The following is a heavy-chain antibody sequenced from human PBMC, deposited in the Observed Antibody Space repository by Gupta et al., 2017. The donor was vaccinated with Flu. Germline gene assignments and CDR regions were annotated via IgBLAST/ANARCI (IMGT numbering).Heavy chain of an antibody. CDR3: AREGVDTAMSWFDP. Sequence: QVQLQESGPGLVKPSQTLSLTCTVSGGSISSGSSYWSWIRQPAGKGLEWIGRIYTSGSTNYNPSLKSRVTISVDTSKNQFSLKLSSVTAADTAVYYCAREGVDTAMSWFDPWGQGTLVTVSS. J-gene: IGHJ5*02. V-gene: IGHV4-61*02. CDR2: IYTSGST. D-gene: IGHD5-18*01. CDR1: GGSISSGSSY.